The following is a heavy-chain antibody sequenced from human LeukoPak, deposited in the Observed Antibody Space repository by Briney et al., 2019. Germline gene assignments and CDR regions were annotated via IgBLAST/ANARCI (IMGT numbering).Heavy chain of an antibody. V-gene: IGHV1-46*01. CDR1: GYTFTSNY. Sequence: GASVKVSCKAFGYTFTSNYMHWVRQAPGQGLEWMGVISPSGGSTSYAQKFQGRVTLTRDMSTSTDYLELSSLRSEDTAVYYCARDNSVRDAAWWSNPWGQGTLVTVSS. J-gene: IGHJ5*02. D-gene: IGHD5-24*01. CDR3: ARDNSVRDAAWWSNP. CDR2: ISPSGGST.